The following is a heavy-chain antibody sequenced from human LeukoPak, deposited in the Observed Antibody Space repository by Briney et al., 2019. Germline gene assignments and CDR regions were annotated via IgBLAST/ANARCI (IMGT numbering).Heavy chain of an antibody. V-gene: IGHV3-33*06. J-gene: IGHJ5*02. CDR2: IWYDGSNK. CDR3: AKDPGYGDYASFDP. CDR1: GFTFSSYG. Sequence: QPGGSLRLSCAASGFTFSSYGMHWVRQAPGKGLEWVAVIWYDGSNKYYADSVKGRFTISRDNSKNTLYLQMNSLRAEDTAVYYCAKDPGYGDYASFDPWGQGTLVTVSS. D-gene: IGHD4-17*01.